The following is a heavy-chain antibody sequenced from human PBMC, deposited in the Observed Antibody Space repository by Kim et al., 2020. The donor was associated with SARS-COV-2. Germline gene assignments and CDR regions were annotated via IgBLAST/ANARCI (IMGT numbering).Heavy chain of an antibody. CDR2: ISAYNGNT. CDR3: ARSGGNYDFWSGYYGMDV. V-gene: IGHV1-18*01. Sequence: ASVKVSCKASGYTFTSYGISWVRQAPGQGLEWMGWISAYNGNTNYAQKLQGRVTMTTDTSTSTAYMELRSLRSDDTAVYYCARSGGNYDFWSGYYGMDVWGQGTTVTVSS. D-gene: IGHD3-3*01. CDR1: GYTFTSYG. J-gene: IGHJ6*02.